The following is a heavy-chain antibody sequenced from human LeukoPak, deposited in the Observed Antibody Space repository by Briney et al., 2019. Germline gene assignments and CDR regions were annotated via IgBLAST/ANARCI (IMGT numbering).Heavy chain of an antibody. CDR2: INHSGST. D-gene: IGHD5-24*01. J-gene: IGHJ4*02. Sequence: SETLSLTCAVYGGSFSGCYRSWIRQPPGKGLEWIGEINHSGSTNYNPSLKSRVTISVDTSKNQFSLKLSSVTAADTAVYYCARVARSKRWLQVLDYWGQGTLVTVSS. V-gene: IGHV4-34*01. CDR3: ARVARSKRWLQVLDY. CDR1: GGSFSGCY.